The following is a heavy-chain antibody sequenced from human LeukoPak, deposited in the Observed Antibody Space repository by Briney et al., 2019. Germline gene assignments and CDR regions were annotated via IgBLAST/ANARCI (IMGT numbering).Heavy chain of an antibody. V-gene: IGHV4-39*01. CDR2: IYYSGST. J-gene: IGHJ4*02. CDR3: ARATLGLHYYDSSGYFFGR. Sequence: SETLSLTCTVSGGSISSSSYYWGWIRQPPGKGLEWIGSIYYSGSTYYNPSLKSRVTISVDTSKNQFSLKLSSVTAADTAVYYCARATLGLHYYDSSGYFFGRWGQGTLVTVSS. CDR1: GGSISSSSYY. D-gene: IGHD3-22*01.